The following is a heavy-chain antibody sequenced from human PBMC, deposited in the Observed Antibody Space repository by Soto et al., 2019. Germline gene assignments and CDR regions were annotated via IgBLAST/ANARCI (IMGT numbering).Heavy chain of an antibody. CDR1: GVSISNSSYY. CDR3: AKGARITMVRGVSDY. CDR2: IYYSGIT. D-gene: IGHD3-10*01. Sequence: SETLSLTCTVSGVSISNSSYYWGWIRRPPGKGLEWIGTIYYSGITYYNPSLKSRVTISVDTSKNQFSLKLSSVTAADTAVYYCAKGARITMVRGVSDYWGQGTLVTVSS. J-gene: IGHJ4*02. V-gene: IGHV4-39*01.